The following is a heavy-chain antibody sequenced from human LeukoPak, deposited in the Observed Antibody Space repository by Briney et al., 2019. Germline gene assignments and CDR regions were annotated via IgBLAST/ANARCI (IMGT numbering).Heavy chain of an antibody. D-gene: IGHD3-22*01. J-gene: IGHJ4*02. CDR3: ASRELDYYDSSGYSEFDY. CDR2: INHSGST. V-gene: IGHV4-34*01. CDR1: GGSFSGYY. Sequence: SETLSLTCAVYGGSFSGYYWSWIRQPPGKGLEWIGEINHSGSTNYNPSLKSRVTISVDTSKNQFSLKLSSVTAADTAVNYCASRELDYYDSSGYSEFDYWGQGTLVTVSS.